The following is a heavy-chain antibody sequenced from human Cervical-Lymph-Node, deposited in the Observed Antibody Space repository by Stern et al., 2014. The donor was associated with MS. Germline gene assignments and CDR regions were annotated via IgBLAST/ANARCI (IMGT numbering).Heavy chain of an antibody. D-gene: IGHD1-26*01. Sequence: QVPLGESGPVLVKPTGALTLACSVSGLALSNPRMGVVWIRQPPGTALEWLPDIVSSDEKSYSKSLESRLTIPRGTSKSHVVLTMTNMDPVDTATYYCARYYSGNYLDWFDPWGQGTLVTVSS. V-gene: IGHV2-26*01. CDR1: GLALSNPRMG. J-gene: IGHJ5*02. CDR2: IVSSDEK. CDR3: ARYYSGNYLDWFDP.